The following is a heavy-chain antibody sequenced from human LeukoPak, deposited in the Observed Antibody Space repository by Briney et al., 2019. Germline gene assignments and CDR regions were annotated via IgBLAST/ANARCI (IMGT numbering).Heavy chain of an antibody. CDR1: GFTFSSYA. CDR2: ISYDGSNK. D-gene: IGHD3-3*01. Sequence: TGGSLRHSCAASGFTFSSYAMSWVRQAPGKGLEWVAVISYDGSNKYYADSVKGRFTISRDNSKNTLYLQMNSLRAEDTAVYYCATPLNQYEDYFDYWGQGTLVTVSS. CDR3: ATPLNQYEDYFDY. V-gene: IGHV3-30-3*01. J-gene: IGHJ4*02.